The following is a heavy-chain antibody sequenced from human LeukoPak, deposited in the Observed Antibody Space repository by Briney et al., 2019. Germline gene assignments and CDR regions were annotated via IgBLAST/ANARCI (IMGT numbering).Heavy chain of an antibody. Sequence: SETLSLTCAVYGGSFSGYYWSWIRQPPGKGLEWIGEINHSGSTNYNPSLKSRVTISVDMSKNQFSLKLTSVTAADTAVYYCARHPDTSPISTGYKRMYHFDYWAQGTLVTVS. CDR2: INHSGST. CDR3: ARHPDTSPISTGYKRMYHFDY. J-gene: IGHJ4*02. V-gene: IGHV4-34*01. CDR1: GGSFSGYY. D-gene: IGHD3-9*01.